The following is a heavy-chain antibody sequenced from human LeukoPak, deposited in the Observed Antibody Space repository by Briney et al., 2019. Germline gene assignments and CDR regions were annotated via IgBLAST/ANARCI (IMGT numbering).Heavy chain of an antibody. V-gene: IGHV3-23*01. D-gene: IGHD6-13*01. CDR1: GFTFSSYG. CDR2: MSGSGGFT. Sequence: SGGSLRLSCAASGFTFSSYGMSWVRRAPGKGLEWVSCMSGSGGFTHYADSVKGRFTISRDNSKNTLYLQMNSLRAEDTAVYYCAKTLTDYTTSWYPVGDWGQGTLVTVSS. J-gene: IGHJ4*02. CDR3: AKTLTDYTTSWYPVGD.